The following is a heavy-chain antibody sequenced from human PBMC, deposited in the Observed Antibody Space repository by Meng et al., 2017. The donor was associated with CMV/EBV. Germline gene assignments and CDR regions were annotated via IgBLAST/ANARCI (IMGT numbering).Heavy chain of an antibody. CDR1: GGSVSSGSYY. V-gene: IGHV4-61*01. Sequence: GSLRLSCTVSGGSVSSGSYYWSWIRQPPGKGLGWIGYIYYSGSTNYNPSLKSRVTISVDTSKNQFSLKLSSVTAADTAVYYCARVWWELPLGGFYYYYGMDVWGQGTTVTVSS. J-gene: IGHJ6*02. CDR3: ARVWWELPLGGFYYYYGMDV. D-gene: IGHD1-26*01. CDR2: IYYSGST.